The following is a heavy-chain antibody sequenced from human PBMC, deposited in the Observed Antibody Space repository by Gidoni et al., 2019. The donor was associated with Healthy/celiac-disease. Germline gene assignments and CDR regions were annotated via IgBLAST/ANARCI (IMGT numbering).Heavy chain of an antibody. D-gene: IGHD5-18*01. CDR2: INPSGGST. Sequence: QVQLVQSGAEVKKPGASVKVSCKASGYTFTSYSMHWVLQDPGQGREWMGIINPSGGSTSYAQKFQGRVTMTRDTSTSTVYMELSSLRSEDTAVYYCARDQGRNIQLWLQYWGQGTLVTVSS. CDR1: GYTFTSYS. V-gene: IGHV1-46*01. CDR3: ARDQGRNIQLWLQY. J-gene: IGHJ4*02.